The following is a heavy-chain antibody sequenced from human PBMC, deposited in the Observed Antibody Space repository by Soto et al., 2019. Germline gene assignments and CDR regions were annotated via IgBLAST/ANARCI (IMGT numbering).Heavy chain of an antibody. D-gene: IGHD3-3*01. Sequence: GGSLRLSCAASGFTFSSYAMSWVRQAPGKGLEWVSAISGSGGSTYYADSVKGRFTISRDNSKNTLYLQMNSLRAEDTAVYYFVKDPRVESGYYDEYYYYGMDVWGQGTTVTVSS. J-gene: IGHJ6*02. V-gene: IGHV3-23*01. CDR3: VKDPRVESGYYDEYYYYGMDV. CDR1: GFTFSSYA. CDR2: ISGSGGST.